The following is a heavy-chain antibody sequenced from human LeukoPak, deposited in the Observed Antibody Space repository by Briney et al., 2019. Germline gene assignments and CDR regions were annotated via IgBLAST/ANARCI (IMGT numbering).Heavy chain of an antibody. CDR3: ARGGGSSSRYFDL. D-gene: IGHD1-26*01. J-gene: IGHJ2*01. CDR1: GGTFTSYA. V-gene: IGHV1-69*06. Sequence: SVKVSCKASGGTFTSYAISWVRQAPGQGVEGMGGIIPIFGTANYAQKFQGRVTITADKSTSTAYMELCSLRSEDTAVYYCARGGGSSSRYFDLWGRGTLVTVPS. CDR2: IIPIFGTA.